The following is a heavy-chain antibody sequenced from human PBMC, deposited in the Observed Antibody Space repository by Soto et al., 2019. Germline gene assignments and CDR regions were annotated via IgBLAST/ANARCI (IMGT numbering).Heavy chain of an antibody. J-gene: IGHJ1*01. D-gene: IGHD2-15*01. CDR1: GYLFTAYS. CDR3: AREENCSGGTCYSEYFHR. V-gene: IGHV1-46*01. CDR2: VNPSGGST. Sequence: ASVKVSCKASGYLFTAYSMHWVRLAPGQGLEWMGVVNPSGGSTKYAQNFQGRVTMTRDTSTTTIYMELSSLRSDDTAIYYCAREENCSGGTCYSEYFHRWGQGTLVTVPQ.